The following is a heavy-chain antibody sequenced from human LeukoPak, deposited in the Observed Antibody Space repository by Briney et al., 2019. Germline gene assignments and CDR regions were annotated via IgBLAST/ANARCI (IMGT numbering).Heavy chain of an antibody. D-gene: IGHD6-13*01. CDR3: ARVPHSSSWDGGWFDP. J-gene: IGHJ5*02. Sequence: DPSETLSLTCTVSGGSISSSRYYWGWIRQPPGKGLEWIGEIYHSGSTNYNPSLKSRVTISVDKSKNQFSLKLSSVTAADTAVYYCARVPHSSSWDGGWFDPWGQGTLVTVSS. V-gene: IGHV4-61*05. CDR1: GGSISSSRYY. CDR2: IYHSGST.